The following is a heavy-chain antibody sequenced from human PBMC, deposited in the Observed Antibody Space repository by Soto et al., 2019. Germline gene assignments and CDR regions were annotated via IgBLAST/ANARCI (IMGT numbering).Heavy chain of an antibody. D-gene: IGHD2-15*01. CDR2: IYYSGST. CDR3: ARYGSGECNRGSCYSPFDY. CDR1: GRSISSVNYY. Sequence: QVQLQESGPGLVKPSQTLSLTCTVSGRSISSVNYYWSWIRQPPGKGLEWIGYIYYSGSTYYNPPXXSRVTISVDTSXTXFXXKLSSVTAADPAVYYCARYGSGECNRGSCYSPFDYWGQGTLVTVSS. J-gene: IGHJ4*02. V-gene: IGHV4-30-4*01.